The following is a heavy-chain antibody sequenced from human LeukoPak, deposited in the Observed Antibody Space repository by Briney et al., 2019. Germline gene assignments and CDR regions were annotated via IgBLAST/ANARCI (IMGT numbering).Heavy chain of an antibody. CDR2: INPNSGGT. CDR3: ASPYLIYGDYGFDY. CDR1: GYTFTGYY. J-gene: IGHJ4*02. D-gene: IGHD4-17*01. V-gene: IGHV1-2*02. Sequence: ASVKVSCKASGYTFTGYYKHWVRQAPGQGLEWMGWINPNSGGTNYAQKFQGRVTMTRDTSISTAYMELSRLRSDDTAVYYCASPYLIYGDYGFDYWGQGTLVTVSS.